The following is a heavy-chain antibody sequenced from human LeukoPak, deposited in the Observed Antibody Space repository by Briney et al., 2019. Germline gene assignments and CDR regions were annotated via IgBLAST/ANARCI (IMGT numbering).Heavy chain of an antibody. V-gene: IGHV3-48*03. CDR1: GFTFSSYE. CDR2: ISKGGRTV. D-gene: IGHD2/OR15-2a*01. J-gene: IGHJ4*02. CDR3: ARFDGIFYYFDY. Sequence: GGSLRLSCAASGFTFSSYEMNWVRQAPGKGREWVSYISKGGRTVYYADSVKGGFTISRDNAKNSLYLQMSSLRAEDTAVYYCARFDGIFYYFDYWGQGTLVTVSS.